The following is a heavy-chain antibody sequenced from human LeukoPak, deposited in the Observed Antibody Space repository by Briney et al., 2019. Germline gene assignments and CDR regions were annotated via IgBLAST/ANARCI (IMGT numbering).Heavy chain of an antibody. CDR1: GYTFTSYY. CDR3: ARDLGYYDSSGYPYWYFDL. V-gene: IGHV1-46*01. CDR2: INPSGGST. Sequence: ASVKVSCKASGYTFTSYYMHWVRQPPGQGLEWMGIINPSGGSTSYAQKFQGRVTMTRDTSTSTVYMELSSLRSEDTAVYYCARDLGYYDSSGYPYWYFDLWGRGTLVTVSS. J-gene: IGHJ2*01. D-gene: IGHD3-22*01.